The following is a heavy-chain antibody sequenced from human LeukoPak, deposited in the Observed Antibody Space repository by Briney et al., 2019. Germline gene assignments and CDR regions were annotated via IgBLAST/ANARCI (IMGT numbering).Heavy chain of an antibody. CDR3: AAVPNANAWYWDDAFDI. D-gene: IGHD2-8*02. J-gene: IGHJ3*02. CDR2: IVVGSGNT. Sequence: SVKVSCKASGFTFTTSAVQWVRQARGQRLEWIGQIVVGSGNTDHAQKFQGRLTITRDISTSTAYMELSSLTSDDTAVYYCAAVPNANAWYWDDAFDIWGQGTMVTVSS. V-gene: IGHV1-58*01. CDR1: GFTFTTSA.